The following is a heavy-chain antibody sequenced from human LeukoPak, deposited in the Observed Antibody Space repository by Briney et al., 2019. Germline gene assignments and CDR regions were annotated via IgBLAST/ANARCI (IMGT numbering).Heavy chain of an antibody. V-gene: IGHV3-33*01. CDR3: ARDRGQDDPIDI. D-gene: IGHD3-10*01. CDR2: IWHDGSVL. Sequence: GRSLRLSCAASGFTLRSYGMHWVRQAPGEGLEWVAVIWHDGSVLDYSESVKGRFTVSRDNRKNTLYLQMDSLRVEDTAVYYCARDRGQDDPIDIWGQGTRVTVSS. J-gene: IGHJ4*02. CDR1: GFTLRSYG.